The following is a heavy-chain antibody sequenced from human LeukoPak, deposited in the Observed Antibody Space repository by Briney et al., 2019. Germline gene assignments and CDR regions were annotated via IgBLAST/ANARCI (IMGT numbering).Heavy chain of an antibody. CDR2: ISYDGSNK. CDR1: GFTFSSYG. CDR3: AKELWFGEFHHYYFDY. D-gene: IGHD3-10*01. V-gene: IGHV3-30*18. Sequence: GGSLRLSCAASGFTFSSYGMHWVRQAPDKGLEWVAVISYDGSNKYYADSVKGRFTISRDNSKNTLYLQMNSLRAEDTAVYYCAKELWFGEFHHYYFDYWGQGTLVTVSS. J-gene: IGHJ4*02.